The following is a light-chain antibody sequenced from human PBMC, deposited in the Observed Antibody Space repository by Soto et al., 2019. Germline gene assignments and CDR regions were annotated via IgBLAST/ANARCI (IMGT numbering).Light chain of an antibody. CDR2: DVA. CDR1: QNIGSW. CDR3: QRYNTYWT. Sequence: IERTQSSSTQSSYFRGRVTITCRASQNIGSWLACYQQKPGKAPRVLIYDVANLETGVPSRFSGSGSGTVFPLTISSMQPDVFATYYCQRYNTYWTFGQGTKVDIK. V-gene: IGKV1-5*01. J-gene: IGKJ1*01.